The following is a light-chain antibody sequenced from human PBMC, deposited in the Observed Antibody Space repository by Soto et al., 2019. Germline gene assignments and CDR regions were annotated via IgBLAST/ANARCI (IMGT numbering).Light chain of an antibody. V-gene: IGKV3D-15*01. Sequence: EIVMTQSPATLSVSPGERATPSCRASQSVSSNLAWYQQKPGQAPRLLIYGASTRAAGIPASFSGSGSGTEFTLTISSLQSEDFALYYCQQYNNWPPLTFGGGTKVDIK. CDR3: QQYNNWPPLT. CDR1: QSVSSN. CDR2: GAS. J-gene: IGKJ4*01.